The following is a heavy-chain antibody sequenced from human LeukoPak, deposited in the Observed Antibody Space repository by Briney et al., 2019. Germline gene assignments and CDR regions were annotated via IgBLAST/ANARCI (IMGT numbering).Heavy chain of an antibody. CDR3: AKEGYSSGWYFDY. D-gene: IGHD6-19*01. Sequence: PGGSLRLSCAASGFAFDDYAMHWVRQAPGKGLEWVSGISWNSGSIGYADSVKGRFTISRDNAKNSLYLQMNSLRAEDTALYYCAKEGYSSGWYFDYWGQGTLVTVSS. J-gene: IGHJ4*02. CDR1: GFAFDDYA. V-gene: IGHV3-9*01. CDR2: ISWNSGSI.